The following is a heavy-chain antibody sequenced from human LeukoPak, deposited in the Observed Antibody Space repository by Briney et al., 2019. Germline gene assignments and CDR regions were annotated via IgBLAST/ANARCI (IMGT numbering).Heavy chain of an antibody. V-gene: IGHV4-61*02. CDR1: GGSISSDRFY. Sequence: SETLSLTCTVSGGSISSDRFYWTWVRQPAGKRLEWIGRIKSSNTNYNPSLKSRINISVDTSTNHFSLKLSSLTAADTAVYYCARVPDWTYVPDYWGQGTLVTVSS. CDR2: IKSSNT. J-gene: IGHJ4*02. CDR3: ARVPDWTYVPDY. D-gene: IGHD3-16*01.